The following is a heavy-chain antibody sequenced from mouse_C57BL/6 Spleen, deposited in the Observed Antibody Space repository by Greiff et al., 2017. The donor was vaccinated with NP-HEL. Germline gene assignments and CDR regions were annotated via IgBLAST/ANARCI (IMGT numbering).Heavy chain of an antibody. CDR2: IDPETGGT. J-gene: IGHJ2*01. CDR3: TRSTLLSYFDY. CDR1: GYTFTDYE. Sequence: QVHVKQSGAELVRPGASVTLSCKASGYTFTDYEMHWVKQTPVHGLEWIGAIDPETGGTAYNQKFKGKAILTADKSSSTAYMELRSLTSEDSAVYYCTRSTLLSYFDYWGQGTTLTVSS. V-gene: IGHV1-15*01. D-gene: IGHD2-1*01.